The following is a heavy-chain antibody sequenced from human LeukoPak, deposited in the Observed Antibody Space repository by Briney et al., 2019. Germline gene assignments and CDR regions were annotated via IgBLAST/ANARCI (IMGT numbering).Heavy chain of an antibody. V-gene: IGHV1-2*02. Sequence: ASVKVSFKTSGYTFTAYYIHWVRQAPGQGLEWMGWINPHSGGSNYAQKFQGRVTMTRDTSISTAYMDLSSLRSDDTAVYYCARAPEYGGSYHPWGQGTLVTVSS. J-gene: IGHJ5*02. CDR3: ARAPEYGGSYHP. D-gene: IGHD1-26*01. CDR2: INPHSGGS. CDR1: GYTFTAYY.